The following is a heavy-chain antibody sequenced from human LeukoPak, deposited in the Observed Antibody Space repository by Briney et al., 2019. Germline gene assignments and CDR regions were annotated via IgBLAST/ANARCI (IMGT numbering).Heavy chain of an antibody. Sequence: GASVKVSCKASGYTFTSYYMQWVRQSPGQGLEWMGWINSNNGGTKYAQKFQGRVTMTRDTSISTAYMELSRLISDDTAVYYCARYENSRKAFDIWGQGTMVTVSA. D-gene: IGHD1-14*01. CDR3: ARYENSRKAFDI. J-gene: IGHJ3*02. CDR2: INSNNGGT. CDR1: GYTFTSYY. V-gene: IGHV1-2*02.